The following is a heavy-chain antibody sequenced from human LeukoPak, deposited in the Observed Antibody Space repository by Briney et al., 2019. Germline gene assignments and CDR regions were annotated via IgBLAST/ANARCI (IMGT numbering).Heavy chain of an antibody. CDR2: TIPIFGTA. J-gene: IGHJ6*04. D-gene: IGHD2-2*01. V-gene: IGHV1-69*06. CDR1: GGTFSSYA. CDR3: AGGDIVVVPAAIPYYYYGMDV. Sequence: SVKVSCKASGGTFSSYAISWVRQAPGQGLEWMGGTIPIFGTANYAQKFQGRVTITADKSTSTAYMELSSLRSEDTAVYYCAGGDIVVVPAAIPYYYYGMDVWGKGTTVTVSS.